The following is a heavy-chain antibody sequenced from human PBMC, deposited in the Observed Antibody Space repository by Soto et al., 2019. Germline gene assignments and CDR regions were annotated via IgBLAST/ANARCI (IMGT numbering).Heavy chain of an antibody. CDR3: ATSTTVTTGYGMDV. Sequence: GESMMISCKGSGYSFTSYWFSWVRQMPGKGLEWMGRIDPSDSYTNYSPSFQGQVTISADKSISTAYLQWSSLKASDTAMFYCATSTTVTTGYGMDVWGQGTTVTVSS. J-gene: IGHJ6*02. D-gene: IGHD4-17*01. CDR1: GYSFTSYW. CDR2: IDPSDSYT. V-gene: IGHV5-10-1*04.